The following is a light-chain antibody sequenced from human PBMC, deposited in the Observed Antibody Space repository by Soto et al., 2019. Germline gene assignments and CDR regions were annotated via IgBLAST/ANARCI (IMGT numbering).Light chain of an antibody. CDR1: QSVSSN. V-gene: IGKV3-11*01. J-gene: IGKJ1*01. CDR3: QQRSNWPPTWT. Sequence: EIVLTQSPATLSLSPGERATLSCRASQSVSSNLAWHQQRPGQAPRLLIYGASNRATGIPARFSGSGSGTDFTLTISSLEPEDFAVYYCQQRSNWPPTWTFGQGTKVDIK. CDR2: GAS.